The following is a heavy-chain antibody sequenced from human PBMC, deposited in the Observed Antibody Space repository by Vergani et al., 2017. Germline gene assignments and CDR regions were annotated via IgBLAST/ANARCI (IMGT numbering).Heavy chain of an antibody. J-gene: IGHJ5*02. Sequence: VQLGESGGGWVQPGGSLRLSCAASGFNFSSYSMNWVRQAPGKGTEWVAVISNDGGKNYYADSVKGRLTIYKDNTVDMLSLQMNSLRADATAVYYCVRGARVAHGYCWSRFDPWGQGTRVIVSS. CDR2: ISNDGGKN. D-gene: IGHD5-24*01. V-gene: IGHV3-30*03. CDR3: VRGARVAHGYCWSRFDP. CDR1: GFNFSSYS.